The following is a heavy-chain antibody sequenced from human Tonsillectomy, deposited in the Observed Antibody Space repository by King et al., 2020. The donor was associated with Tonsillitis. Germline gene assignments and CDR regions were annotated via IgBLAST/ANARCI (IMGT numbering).Heavy chain of an antibody. CDR1: GFSLSTNGVG. V-gene: IGHV2-5*02. CDR2: IYWDDDK. J-gene: IGHJ4*02. Sequence: ITLKESGPTLVKPTQTLTLTCTFSGFSLSTNGVGVGWIRQPPGKALEWLALIYWDDDKRYSPSLTSRLTITKDTSKNQVVLTMTNMDPVDTATSYCAQSRRSYYARSGSPYYFDYWGQGTLVTVSS. D-gene: IGHD3-22*01. CDR3: AQSRRSYYARSGSPYYFDY.